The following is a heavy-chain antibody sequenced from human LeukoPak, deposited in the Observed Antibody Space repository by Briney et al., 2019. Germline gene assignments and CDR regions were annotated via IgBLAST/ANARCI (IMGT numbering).Heavy chain of an antibody. CDR2: FDPEDGET. Sequence: GASVKVSCKVSGYTLTELSMHWVRQAPGKGLEWMGGFDPEDGETIYAQKFQGRVTMTEDTSTDTAYMELSSLRSEDTAVYYCATALVAAAGAGWSYYGMDVWGQGTTVTVSS. CDR3: ATALVAAAGAGWSYYGMDV. J-gene: IGHJ6*02. CDR1: GYTLTELS. V-gene: IGHV1-24*01. D-gene: IGHD6-13*01.